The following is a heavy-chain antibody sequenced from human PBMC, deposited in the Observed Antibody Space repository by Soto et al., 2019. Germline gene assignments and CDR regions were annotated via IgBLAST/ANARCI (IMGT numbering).Heavy chain of an antibody. CDR3: ARFYGDYTNWFDP. V-gene: IGHV4-30-4*01. D-gene: IGHD4-17*01. CDR2: IYNSGSN. Sequence: TSETLSLTCTVSGGSISSGDYYWSWIRQPPGKGLEWIGYIYNSGSNNYNPSLESRLTISVDTSKNQFSLKLSSVTAADTAVYYCARFYGDYTNWFDPWGQGTLVTVSS. CDR1: GGSISSGDYY. J-gene: IGHJ5*02.